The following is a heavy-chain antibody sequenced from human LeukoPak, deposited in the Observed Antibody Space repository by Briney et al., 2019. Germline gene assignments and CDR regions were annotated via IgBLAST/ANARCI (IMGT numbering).Heavy chain of an antibody. CDR3: ARLSGESTIYDY. Sequence: GGSLRLSCAASGFTFSNAWMSWVRQAPGKPLEWVATIKQDGGEKYYLDSVKGRFIISRDNARNSLSLQMDSLRVEDTAVYYCARLSGESTIYDYWGQGTLVTVSS. J-gene: IGHJ4*02. V-gene: IGHV3-7*01. CDR2: IKQDGGEK. D-gene: IGHD5/OR15-5a*01. CDR1: GFTFSNAW.